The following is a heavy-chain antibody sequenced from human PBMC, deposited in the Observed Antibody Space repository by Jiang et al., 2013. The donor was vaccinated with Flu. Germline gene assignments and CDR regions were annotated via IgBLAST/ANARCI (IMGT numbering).Heavy chain of an antibody. Sequence: GSGLVKPSQTLSLTCTVSGGSVSSGSYYWSWIRQPPGKGLEWIGYIYYSGSTNYNPSLKSRVTISVDTSKDQFSLKLSSVTAADTAVYYCARGLSPDYWGQGTLVTVSS. CDR3: ARGLSPDY. CDR1: GGSVSSGSYY. J-gene: IGHJ4*02. D-gene: IGHD4/OR15-4a*01. CDR2: IYYSGST. V-gene: IGHV4-61*01.